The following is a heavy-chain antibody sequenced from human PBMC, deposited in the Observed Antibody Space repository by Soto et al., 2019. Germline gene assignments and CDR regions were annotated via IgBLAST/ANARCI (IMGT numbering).Heavy chain of an antibody. D-gene: IGHD5-18*01. V-gene: IGHV3-48*01. CDR2: ISSSSSTI. CDR3: ARDYSSYGPFDY. Sequence: GGSMRLSSAASGLKFISYSMNWVSKATGKGLEWVSYISSSSSTIYYADSVKGRFTISRDNAKNSLYLQMNSLRAEDTAVYYCARDYSSYGPFDYWGQGSLVTVSS. CDR1: GLKFISYS. J-gene: IGHJ4*02.